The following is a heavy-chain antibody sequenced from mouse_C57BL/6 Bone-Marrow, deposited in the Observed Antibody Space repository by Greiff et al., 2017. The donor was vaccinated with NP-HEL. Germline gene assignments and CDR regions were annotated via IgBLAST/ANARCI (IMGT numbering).Heavy chain of an antibody. V-gene: IGHV5-15*01. CDR3: ARWAAQAFYYAMDY. CDR1: GFTFSDYG. D-gene: IGHD3-2*02. CDR2: ISNLAYSI. Sequence: EVKLQESGGGLVQPGGSLKLSCAASGFTFSDYGMAWVRQAPRKGPEWVAFISNLAYSIYYADTVTGRFTISRENAKNTLYLEMSSLRSEDTAMYYCARWAAQAFYYAMDYWGQGTSVTVSS. J-gene: IGHJ4*01.